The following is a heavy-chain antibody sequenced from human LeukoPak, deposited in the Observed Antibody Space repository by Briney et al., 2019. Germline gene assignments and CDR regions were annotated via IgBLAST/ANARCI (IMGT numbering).Heavy chain of an antibody. Sequence: GGSLRLSCAVSGFTFSSYDMSWVRQAPGKGLEWVSGISGSGGTTYYADSVKGRFTISRDNSKNTLYLQMNSLRAEDTAVYYCARTARADDAFDIWGQGTMVTVSS. CDR2: ISGSGGTT. V-gene: IGHV3-23*01. J-gene: IGHJ3*02. CDR1: GFTFSSYD. CDR3: ARTARADDAFDI.